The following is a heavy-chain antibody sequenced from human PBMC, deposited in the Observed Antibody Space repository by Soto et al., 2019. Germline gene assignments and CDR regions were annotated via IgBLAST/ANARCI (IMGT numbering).Heavy chain of an antibody. CDR3: ARLSRGAAADFDS. CDR2: IYYNGNT. CDR1: GDSIGHYY. D-gene: IGHD6-13*01. Sequence: SETLSLTCTVSGDSIGHYYWSWIRQPPGKALEWIGYIYYNGNTNYNPSLKSRVTISLDTSKNQFSLNLSSVTAADTAVYYCARLSRGAAADFDSWGQGTLVTVSS. V-gene: IGHV4-59*08. J-gene: IGHJ4*02.